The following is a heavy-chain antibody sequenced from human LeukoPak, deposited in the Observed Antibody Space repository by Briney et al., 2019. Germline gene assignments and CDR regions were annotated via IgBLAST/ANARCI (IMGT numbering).Heavy chain of an antibody. CDR2: ISAYNGNT. J-gene: IGHJ6*03. V-gene: IGHV1-18*01. CDR1: GYTFTSYG. CDR3: ARGVRTRLRFLEWLLYRPGFYMDV. D-gene: IGHD3-3*01. Sequence: GASVKVSCKASGYTFTSYGISWVRQAPGQGLEWMGWISAYNGNTNYAQKLQGRVTMTTDTSTSTAYMELRSLRSDDTAVYYCARGVRTRLRFLEWLLYRPGFYMDVWGKGTTVTVS.